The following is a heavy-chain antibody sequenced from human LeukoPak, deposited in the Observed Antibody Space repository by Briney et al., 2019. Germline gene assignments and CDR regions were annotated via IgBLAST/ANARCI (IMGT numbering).Heavy chain of an antibody. Sequence: GGSLRLSCAASGFTFSDYYMSWIRQAPGKGLEWVSYISSSSSYTNYADSVKGRFTISRDNAKNSLYLQMNSLRAEDTAVYYCARDAEYSGYDYPSDYWGQGTLVTVSS. J-gene: IGHJ4*02. CDR1: GFTFSDYY. CDR2: ISSSSSYT. CDR3: ARDAEYSGYDYPSDY. D-gene: IGHD5-12*01. V-gene: IGHV3-11*06.